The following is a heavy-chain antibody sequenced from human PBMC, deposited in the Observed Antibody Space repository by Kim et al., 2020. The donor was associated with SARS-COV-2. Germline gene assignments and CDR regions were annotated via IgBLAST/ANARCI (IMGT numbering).Heavy chain of an antibody. V-gene: IGHV3-74*01. D-gene: IGHD3-10*01. CDR2: INSDGSTT. CDR3: ATWFIDRGGNSD. Sequence: GGSLRLSCVGSGFTFKSYWMHWVRQAPGKGLVWVSRINSDGSTTDYTDSVKGRFTISRDNAKNTLYLQMDSLTAEDTAVYYCATWFIDRGGNSDWGQGTLVTVSS. J-gene: IGHJ4*02. CDR1: GFTFKSYW.